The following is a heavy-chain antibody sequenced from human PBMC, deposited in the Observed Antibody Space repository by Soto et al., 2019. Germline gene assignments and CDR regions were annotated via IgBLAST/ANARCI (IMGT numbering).Heavy chain of an antibody. CDR3: TMDLNHDTGP. V-gene: IGHV3-7*04. Sequence: EVQLVESGGGLVQPGGSLRLSCAASGFTFSGYWMTWVRQAPGKGLEGVANISPDGSEEYYVDSVKGRFTISRDNAKNSVYLQMNSLRGEDTALYYCTMDLNHDTGPWGHGTQVTVSS. D-gene: IGHD2-8*02. J-gene: IGHJ5*02. CDR1: GFTFSGYW. CDR2: ISPDGSEE.